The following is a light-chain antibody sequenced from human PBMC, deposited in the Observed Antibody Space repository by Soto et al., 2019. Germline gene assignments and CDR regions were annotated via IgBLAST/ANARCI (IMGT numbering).Light chain of an antibody. J-gene: IGLJ1*01. CDR3: SSFTSSITYV. Sequence: QTDLTQPASVSGSPGQSIAMSCTCTSSDVGGYNSVSWYRQDPGKAPKLMIYDVTNRPSGVSNRFSGSKYGNTASLTISGLQAEDEADYYCSSFTSSITYVFGTGTKVTVL. CDR2: DVT. V-gene: IGLV2-14*01. CDR1: SSDVGGYNS.